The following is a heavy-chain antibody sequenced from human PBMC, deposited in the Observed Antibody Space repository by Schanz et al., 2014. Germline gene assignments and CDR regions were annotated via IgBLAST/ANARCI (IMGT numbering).Heavy chain of an antibody. CDR2: INGDGSRT. J-gene: IGHJ3*02. CDR3: AKSDAFDI. V-gene: IGHV3-74*01. CDR1: GFTFSNYW. Sequence: EVQLVESGGGLVQPGGSLRLSCAASGFTFSNYWMHWVRQAPGKGLVWVSRINGDGSRTAYADSVKGRFTISRDNAKNTLYLQVNSLRAEDTAVYYCAKSDAFDIWGQGTLVTVSS.